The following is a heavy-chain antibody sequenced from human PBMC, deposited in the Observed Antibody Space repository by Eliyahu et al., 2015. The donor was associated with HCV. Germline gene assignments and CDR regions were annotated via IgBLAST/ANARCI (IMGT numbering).Heavy chain of an antibody. CDR1: GDSIKXRDAYY. Sequence: QVQLQESGPGLVKPSQTLSLTCSVSGDSIKXRDAYYWYWIRQPPGGGLEWIGYIYYSGSTYYNPSLKSRVTISVDTTKNQLYLNLDSVTAADTAVYYCARARRSGYADDSFAVWGQGTMVTVSS. J-gene: IGHJ3*01. CDR2: IYYSGST. CDR3: ARARRSGYADDSFAV. D-gene: IGHD5-12*01. V-gene: IGHV4-31*03.